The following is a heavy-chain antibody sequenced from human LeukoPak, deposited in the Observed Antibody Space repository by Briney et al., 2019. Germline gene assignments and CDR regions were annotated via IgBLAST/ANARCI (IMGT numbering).Heavy chain of an antibody. J-gene: IGHJ4*02. CDR2: MLPIFGTA. Sequence: SVKVSCKASGGNFRNYGFHWVRQALGQGLEWMGGMLPIFGTANYAQKFQGRVTITADESSNTASLDLSSLTSEDTAVYYCATDPNPYSSTSGYFDFWGQGTLVTVSS. CDR3: ATDPNPYSSTSGYFDF. D-gene: IGHD6-13*01. V-gene: IGHV1-69*01. CDR1: GGNFRNYG.